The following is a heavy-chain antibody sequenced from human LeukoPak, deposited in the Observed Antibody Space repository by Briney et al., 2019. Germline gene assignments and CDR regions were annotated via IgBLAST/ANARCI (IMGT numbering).Heavy chain of an antibody. Sequence: SETLSLTCADSGYSISSGYYWGWIRQPPGKGLEWIGYIYYSGSTNYNPSLKSRVTISVDTSKNQFSLKLSSVIAADTAVYYCARGAHTAMARYLVVQWGQGTLVTVSS. V-gene: IGHV4-61*01. CDR1: GYSISSGYY. D-gene: IGHD5-18*01. J-gene: IGHJ4*02. CDR2: IYYSGST. CDR3: ARGAHTAMARYLVVQ.